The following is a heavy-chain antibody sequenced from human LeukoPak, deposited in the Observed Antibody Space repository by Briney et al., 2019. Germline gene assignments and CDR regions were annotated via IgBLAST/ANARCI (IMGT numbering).Heavy chain of an antibody. Sequence: KPSETLSLTCTVSGYSISSGYYWGWIRQPPGKGLEWIGSIYHSGSTYYNPSLKSRVTISVDTPKNQFSLKLSSVTAADTAVYYCARFTSHCSGGSCYPDYWGQGTLVTVSS. CDR3: ARFTSHCSGGSCYPDY. J-gene: IGHJ4*02. V-gene: IGHV4-38-2*02. CDR2: IYHSGST. D-gene: IGHD2-15*01. CDR1: GYSISSGYY.